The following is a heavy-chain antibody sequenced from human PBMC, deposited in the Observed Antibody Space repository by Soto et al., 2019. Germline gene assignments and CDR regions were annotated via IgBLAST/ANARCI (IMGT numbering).Heavy chain of an antibody. V-gene: IGHV4-59*08. CDR3: ARRYGYSFDY. CDR2: IYYSGST. Sequence: QVQLQESGPGLVKPSETLSLTCTVSGGSISSYYWSWIRQPPGKGLEWIGYIYYSGSTNSNPSLKSRVTISVATSKNQFPLKRSSVTAADTAVYYCARRYGYSFDYWGQGTLVTVSS. CDR1: GGSISSYY. D-gene: IGHD1-1*01. J-gene: IGHJ4*02.